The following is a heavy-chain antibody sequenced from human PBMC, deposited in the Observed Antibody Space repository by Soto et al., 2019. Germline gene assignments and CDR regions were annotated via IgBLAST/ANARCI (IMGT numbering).Heavy chain of an antibody. Sequence: QVQLVESGGGVVQPGRSLRLSCAASGFTYSTFGMHWVRQAPGKGLEWVAVIAADGLAQYYADSVKGRFTISRDNSENMLFLQLNNLGAEDTAVYYCAKEFFSPQAHWFFDLWGRGTLVTVSS. D-gene: IGHD3-3*01. V-gene: IGHV3-30*18. J-gene: IGHJ2*01. CDR2: IAADGLAQ. CDR1: GFTYSTFG. CDR3: AKEFFSPQAHWFFDL.